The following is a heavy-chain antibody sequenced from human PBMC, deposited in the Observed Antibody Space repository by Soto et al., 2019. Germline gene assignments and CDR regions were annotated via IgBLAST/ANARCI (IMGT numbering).Heavy chain of an antibody. CDR1: GFTFSSYA. Sequence: QVQLVESGGGVVQPGRSLRLSCAASGFTFSSYAMHWVRQAPGKGLEWVAVISYDGSNKYYADSVKGRFTISRDNSKNTLYLQMNSLRAEDTXXXXCARDHGNYDFWSGFDYWGQGT. CDR2: ISYDGSNK. V-gene: IGHV3-30-3*01. CDR3: ARDHGNYDFWSGFDY. D-gene: IGHD3-3*01. J-gene: IGHJ4*02.